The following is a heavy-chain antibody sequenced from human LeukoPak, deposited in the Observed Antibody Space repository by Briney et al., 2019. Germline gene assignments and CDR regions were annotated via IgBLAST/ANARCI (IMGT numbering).Heavy chain of an antibody. CDR3: ARGRPPYSSSWYDSYYYGMDV. CDR2: IIPIFGTA. D-gene: IGHD6-13*01. CDR1: GGTFSSYA. J-gene: IGHJ6*02. Sequence: GSSVKVSCKASGGTFSSYAISWVRQAPGQGLEWMGGIIPIFGTANYAQKFQGRVTITADESTSTAYMELSSLRSEDTAVYYCARGRPPYSSSWYDSYYYGMDVWGQGTTVTVSS. V-gene: IGHV1-69*01.